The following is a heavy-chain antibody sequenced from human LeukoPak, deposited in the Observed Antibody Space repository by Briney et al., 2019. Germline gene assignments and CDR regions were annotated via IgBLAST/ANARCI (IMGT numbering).Heavy chain of an antibody. CDR3: ARVPWNYGATTDYFDY. V-gene: IGHV1-18*01. D-gene: IGHD1-7*01. J-gene: IGHJ4*02. CDR2: ITAYNDNT. Sequence: GASVKVSCKASGYTFTSYGISWVRQAPGQGLEWMGWITAYNDNTNYAQKFQGRVTMTRDTSISTAYMELSRLRSDDTAVYYCARVPWNYGATTDYFDYWGQGTLVTVSS. CDR1: GYTFTSYG.